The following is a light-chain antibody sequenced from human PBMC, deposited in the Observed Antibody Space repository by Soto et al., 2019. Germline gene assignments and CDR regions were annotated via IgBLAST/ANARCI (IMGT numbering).Light chain of an antibody. J-gene: IGKJ4*01. CDR3: QKYNNWPFALT. V-gene: IGKV3-15*01. CDR1: QSVSSK. Sequence: EIVLTQSPATLSVSPGDRATLSCRASQSVSSKLAWYQQKPGQAPRVLIYGASTRATGIPARFSGSGSGTEFTLIIRSLQVEDFAVYYSQKYNNWPFALTFGGGSKVEIK. CDR2: GAS.